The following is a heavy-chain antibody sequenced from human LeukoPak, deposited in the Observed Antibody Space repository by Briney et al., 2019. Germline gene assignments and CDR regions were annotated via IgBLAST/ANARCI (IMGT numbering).Heavy chain of an antibody. Sequence: PGGSLRLSCAASGSTFSRYWMHCVRQAPGKGLVWVSRVKSDGSDTIYADSVKGRFTISRDNAKNTLYLQMDSLRAEDTAVYYCTTGIGNYYYYWGQGTLVTVAS. V-gene: IGHV3-74*01. CDR3: TTGIGNYYYY. CDR1: GSTFSRYW. CDR2: VKSDGSDT. D-gene: IGHD3-10*01. J-gene: IGHJ4*02.